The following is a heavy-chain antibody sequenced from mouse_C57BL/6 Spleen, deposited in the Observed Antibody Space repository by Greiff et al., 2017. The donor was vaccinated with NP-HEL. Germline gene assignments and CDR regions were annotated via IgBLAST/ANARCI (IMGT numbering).Heavy chain of an antibody. Sequence: VQLQQPGAELVKPGASVKMSCKASGYTFTSYWITWVKQRPGQGLEWIGDIYPGSGSTNYNEKFKSKATLTVDTSSSTAYMQLSSLTSEDSAVYYCARRDYYSKYYAMDYWGQGTSVTVSS. CDR2: IYPGSGST. CDR3: ARRDYYSKYYAMDY. V-gene: IGHV1-55*01. J-gene: IGHJ4*01. CDR1: GYTFTSYW. D-gene: IGHD2-5*01.